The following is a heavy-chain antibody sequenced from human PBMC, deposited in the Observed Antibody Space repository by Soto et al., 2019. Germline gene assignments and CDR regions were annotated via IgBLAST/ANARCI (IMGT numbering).Heavy chain of an antibody. CDR3: ARMDQIQYSYGFDY. J-gene: IGHJ4*02. V-gene: IGHV4-39*01. D-gene: IGHD5-18*01. CDR2: VYYSGST. CDR1: GGSVSSSSYY. Sequence: SETLSLTCTVSGGSVSSSSYYWGWVRQPPGKGLEWIGSVYYSGSTYYNPSLESRVTISVDKSKNQFSLKLMSLSAADTAVYYCARMDQIQYSYGFDYWGQGTLVTVSS.